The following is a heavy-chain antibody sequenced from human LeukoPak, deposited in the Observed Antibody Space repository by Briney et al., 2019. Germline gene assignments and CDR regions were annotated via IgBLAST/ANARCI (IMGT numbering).Heavy chain of an antibody. D-gene: IGHD4-23*01. CDR1: GGSISSYY. Sequence: SETLSLTCTVSGGSISSYYWSWIRQPPGKGLEWIGYIYYSGSTNYNPSLKSRVTISVDTSKNQFSLKLSSVTAADTAVYYCASWGSDYGGNFNYWGQGTLVTVSS. V-gene: IGHV4-59*01. CDR2: IYYSGST. J-gene: IGHJ4*02. CDR3: ASWGSDYGGNFNY.